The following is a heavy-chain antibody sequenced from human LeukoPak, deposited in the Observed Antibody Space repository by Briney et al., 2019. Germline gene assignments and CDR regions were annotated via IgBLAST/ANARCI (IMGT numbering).Heavy chain of an antibody. J-gene: IGHJ4*02. Sequence: SETLSLTCTVSGGSISSYYWSWIRQPPGKGLEWIGYIYYSGCTNYNPSLKSRVTISVDTSKNQFSLKLSSVTAADMAVYYCARGITIFGVAPFDYWGQGTLVTVSS. CDR1: GGSISSYY. CDR2: IYYSGCT. D-gene: IGHD3-3*01. CDR3: ARGITIFGVAPFDY. V-gene: IGHV4-59*01.